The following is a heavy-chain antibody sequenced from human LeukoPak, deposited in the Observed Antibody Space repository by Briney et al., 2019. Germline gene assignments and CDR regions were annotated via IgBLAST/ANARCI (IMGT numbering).Heavy chain of an antibody. V-gene: IGHV3-48*01. J-gene: IGHJ5*02. CDR3: ARESAGYSYGDA. D-gene: IGHD5-18*01. CDR1: GFTFSSYS. Sequence: PGGSLRLSCAASGFTFSSYSMNWDRQAPGKGLEWVSYISSSSTIYYADSVKGRFTISRDNAKNSLYLQMNSLRAEDTAVYYCARESAGYSYGDAWGQGTLVTVSS. CDR2: ISSSSTI.